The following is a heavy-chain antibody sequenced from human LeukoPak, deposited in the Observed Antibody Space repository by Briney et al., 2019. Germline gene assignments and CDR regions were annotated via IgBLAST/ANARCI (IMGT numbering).Heavy chain of an antibody. D-gene: IGHD1-1*01. CDR1: GFTFSSYA. CDR3: AKDGTTTITFDY. CDR2: ISGSGGSI. Sequence: PGGSLRLSCAASGFTFSSYAMSWVRQAPGKGLEWFSVISGSGGSIYYRDSVKGRFTISRDNSKNTLYLQMNSLRAEDTAVYYCAKDGTTTITFDYWGQGTLVTVSS. V-gene: IGHV3-23*01. J-gene: IGHJ4*02.